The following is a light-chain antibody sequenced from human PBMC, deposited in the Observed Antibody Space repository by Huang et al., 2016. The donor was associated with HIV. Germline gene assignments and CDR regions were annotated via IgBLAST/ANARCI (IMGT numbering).Light chain of an antibody. CDR2: WAS. J-gene: IGKJ4*01. Sequence: DIALTQSPDFLPVSLGERATISCRSSPSVLYSSSGKNYLAWYQQKPGHPPRLLIYWASSRESGVPARFRGSGSWTDFTLTISSLQAEDVAVYFCQQYYRIPLTFGGGTKVEIK. CDR1: PSVLYSSSGKNY. CDR3: QQYYRIPLT. V-gene: IGKV4-1*01.